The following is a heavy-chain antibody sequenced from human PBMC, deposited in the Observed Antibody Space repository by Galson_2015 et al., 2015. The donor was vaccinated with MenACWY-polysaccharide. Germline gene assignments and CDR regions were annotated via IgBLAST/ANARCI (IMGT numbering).Heavy chain of an antibody. D-gene: IGHD2-2*01. J-gene: IGHJ3*02. Sequence: LRLSCAASTVTFSNSGMHWVRQAPGKGLEWVAVIQYDGSNKVYADSVKGRFTISRDNSKNTVFLETNTLGVEDTAVYYCAREGSRIVFHAFDIWGQGTMVTVSS. V-gene: IGHV3-33*01. CDR2: IQYDGSNK. CDR3: AREGSRIVFHAFDI. CDR1: TVTFSNSG.